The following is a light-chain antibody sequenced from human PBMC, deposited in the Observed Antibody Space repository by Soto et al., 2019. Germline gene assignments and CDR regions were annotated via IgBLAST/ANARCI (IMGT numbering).Light chain of an antibody. CDR2: GAS. CDR1: QDISNY. Sequence: DIQMTQSPSSLSASVGDRVTITCQASQDISNYLNWYQQKPGKAPKLLIYGASNLETGVPSRFSGSGSGTDFSFTISSLQPEDFATYYWQQFDNLPYTFGQGTKLEIK. V-gene: IGKV1-33*01. J-gene: IGKJ2*01. CDR3: QQFDNLPYT.